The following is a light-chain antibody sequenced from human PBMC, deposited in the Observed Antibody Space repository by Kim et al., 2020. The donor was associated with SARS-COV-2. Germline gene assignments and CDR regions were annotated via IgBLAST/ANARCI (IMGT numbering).Light chain of an antibody. J-gene: IGLJ3*02. CDR1: NIGTKS. CDR2: YDS. V-gene: IGLV3-21*04. CDR3: QLWDDDSDHWV. Sequence: SYELTQPPSVSVAPGQTARLTCGGNNIGTKSVHWYQQKPGQAPVVVIFYDSDRHSGIPERISGSNSGDTATLTINRVEAGDEADYYCQLWDDDSDHWVFGGGTQLTVL.